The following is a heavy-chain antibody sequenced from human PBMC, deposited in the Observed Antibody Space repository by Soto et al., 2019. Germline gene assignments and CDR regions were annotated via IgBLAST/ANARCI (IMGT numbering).Heavy chain of an antibody. V-gene: IGHV4-4*02. D-gene: IGHD1-26*01. CDR3: ARGPPIVGNTRPLES. Sequence: PSETLSLTCTVSVGSITNSNWWSWVRLPPAKGLEWIGDIYHAGSTKYNPSLERRVTMSVDTSKNQIGLTLTSVTAADTAVYFCARGPPIVGNTRPLESWGQGTLVTVSS. CDR2: IYHAGST. CDR1: VGSITNSNW. J-gene: IGHJ4*02.